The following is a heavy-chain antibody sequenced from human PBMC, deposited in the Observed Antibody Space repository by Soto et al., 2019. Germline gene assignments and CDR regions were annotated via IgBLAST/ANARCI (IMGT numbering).Heavy chain of an antibody. V-gene: IGHV1-18*01. CDR2: ISAYNGNT. CDR3: ARVQQLVGYFYYYMDV. Sequence: ASVKGSCKASGYTFTNYCITWVRQAPGQGLEWMGWISAYNGNTHYTQRLQGRVTMTTDTSTSTAYMELRGLRSDDTAVYYCARVQQLVGYFYYYMDVWGKGTTVSVSS. J-gene: IGHJ6*03. CDR1: GYTFTNYC. D-gene: IGHD6-6*01.